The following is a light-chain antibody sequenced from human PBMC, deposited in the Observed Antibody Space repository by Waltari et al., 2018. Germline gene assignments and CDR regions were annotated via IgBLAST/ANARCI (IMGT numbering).Light chain of an antibody. CDR3: AAWDDSLNGFYV. J-gene: IGLJ1*01. Sequence: QSVLTQPPSASGTPGQRVTIPCSGSSSNIGSNTVHWYQQHPGTAPELLLYSNNQRPSGVPDRFSGSKSGTSASLAISGLQSEDEADYYCAAWDDSLNGFYVFGTGTKVTVL. V-gene: IGLV1-44*01. CDR1: SSNIGSNT. CDR2: SNN.